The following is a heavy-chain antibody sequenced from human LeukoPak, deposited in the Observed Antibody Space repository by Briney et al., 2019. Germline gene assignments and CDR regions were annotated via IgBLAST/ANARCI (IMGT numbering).Heavy chain of an antibody. V-gene: IGHV3-11*01. CDR1: GFTFSEHN. J-gene: IGHJ6*03. CDR2: INRGGSTI. Sequence: GGSLTLSCAVSGFTFSEHNMNWIRQSPGKGLEWISYINRGGSTIFYADSVKGRFTISRDNAKNSLYLQMSSLTAEDTAVYYCARDRFYYYHYIDVWGKGTTVTVSS. CDR3: ARDRFYYYHYIDV.